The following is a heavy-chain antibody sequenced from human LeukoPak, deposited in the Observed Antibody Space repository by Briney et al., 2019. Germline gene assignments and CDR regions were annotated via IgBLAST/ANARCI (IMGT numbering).Heavy chain of an antibody. J-gene: IGHJ4*02. V-gene: IGHV4-39*07. D-gene: IGHD3-9*01. CDR1: GGSLSSSSYY. Sequence: LETLSPPCTVSGGSLSSSSYYWGWIRPPPGGGVGWVGGIFYSGSTYYNPSLKSRVTISVDTSKNQFSLKLSSVTAADTAVYYCAREFDGARPYYDILTGPSSGWGQGTLVTVSS. CDR3: AREFDGARPYYDILTGPSSG. CDR2: IFYSGST.